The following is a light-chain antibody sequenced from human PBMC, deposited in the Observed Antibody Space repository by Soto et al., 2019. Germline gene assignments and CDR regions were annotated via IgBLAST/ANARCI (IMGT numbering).Light chain of an antibody. J-gene: IGLJ1*01. V-gene: IGLV2-14*01. CDR3: SSYTSISTRV. CDR1: SSDVGGYNY. CDR2: EVS. Sequence: QPVLAQPASGAGTPGQSITISCTGTSSDVGGYNYVSWYQQHPGKAPKLMIYEVSNRPSGVSNRFSGSKSGNTASLTISGLQAEDEADYYCSSYTSISTRVFGTGTKVTDL.